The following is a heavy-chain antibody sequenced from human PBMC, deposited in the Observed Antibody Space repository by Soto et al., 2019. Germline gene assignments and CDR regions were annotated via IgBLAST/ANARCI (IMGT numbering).Heavy chain of an antibody. D-gene: IGHD4-17*01. CDR3: ATIPTVTTNFDY. CDR2: ISYDGSNK. CDR1: GFTFSSYA. V-gene: IGHV3-30-3*01. J-gene: IGHJ4*02. Sequence: QVQLVESGGGVVQPGRSLRLSCAASGFTFSSYAMHWVRQAPGKGLEWVAVISYDGSNKYYADSVKGRFTISRDNSKNTLYLQMNSLRAEDTAVYYCATIPTVTTNFDYWGQGTLVTVSS.